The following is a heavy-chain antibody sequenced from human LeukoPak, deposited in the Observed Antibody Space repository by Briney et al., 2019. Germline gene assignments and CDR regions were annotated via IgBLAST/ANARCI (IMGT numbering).Heavy chain of an antibody. V-gene: IGHV1-69*05. CDR3: ARALDWNRHNMDV. Sequence: SVKVSCKASGGTFSSYAISWVRQAPGQGLEWMGRIIPIFGTANYAQKFQGRVTITTDESTSTAYMELSSLKSEDTAVYYCARALDWNRHNMDVWGKGTTVTVSS. CDR2: IIPIFGTA. D-gene: IGHD1-1*01. CDR1: GGTFSSYA. J-gene: IGHJ6*03.